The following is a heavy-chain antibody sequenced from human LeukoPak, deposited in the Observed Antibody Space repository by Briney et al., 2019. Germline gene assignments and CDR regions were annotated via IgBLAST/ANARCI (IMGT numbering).Heavy chain of an antibody. J-gene: IGHJ4*02. Sequence: GGSLRLSCATSGFNFNSKWMTWVRQAPGKGLEWVANINQDGSEKYHGDSVKGRFTISRDNAKSSLFLEMSSLRAEDTAVYYCADPPSDFWGQGILVAVSS. CDR2: INQDGSEK. V-gene: IGHV3-7*01. CDR1: GFNFNSKW. CDR3: ADPPSDF.